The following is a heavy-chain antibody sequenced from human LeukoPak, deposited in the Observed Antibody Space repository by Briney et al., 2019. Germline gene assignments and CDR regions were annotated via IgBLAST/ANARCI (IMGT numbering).Heavy chain of an antibody. D-gene: IGHD6-19*01. Sequence: ASVQVSCKASGYTFTYYYIHWMRQAPGQGLEWMGWISAYNGNTNYAQKLQGRVTMTTDTSTSTAYMELRSLRSDDTAVYYCARGLDSSGWFVDYWGQGTLVTVSS. CDR1: GYTFTYYY. J-gene: IGHJ4*02. CDR2: ISAYNGNT. V-gene: IGHV1-18*04. CDR3: ARGLDSSGWFVDY.